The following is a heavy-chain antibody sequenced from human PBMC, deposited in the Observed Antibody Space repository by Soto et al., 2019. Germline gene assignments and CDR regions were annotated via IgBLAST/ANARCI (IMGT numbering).Heavy chain of an antibody. Sequence: QVQLVQSGAEVKKPGSSVKVSCKSSGGTFSSYAFSWVRQAPGQGLEWMGGIIPMFGTANYAQKFQGRVTITADESTSTAYREWSSLRFEDTAVYYCARDSLVVVAATPRWFDPWGQGTLDTVSS. V-gene: IGHV1-69*01. D-gene: IGHD2-15*01. CDR1: GGTFSSYA. CDR3: ARDSLVVVAATPRWFDP. CDR2: IIPMFGTA. J-gene: IGHJ5*02.